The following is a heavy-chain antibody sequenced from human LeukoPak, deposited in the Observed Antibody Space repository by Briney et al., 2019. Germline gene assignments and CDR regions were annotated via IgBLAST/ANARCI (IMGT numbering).Heavy chain of an antibody. D-gene: IGHD4-17*01. CDR2: IYSGCST. V-gene: IGHV3-53*01. Sequence: GGSLRLSCAASGVTVSSNYMSWFLRAPGEGLEGVAVIYSGCSTYYVDSVKGGFTISRDNCKNTLYLQMNSLRAEDPAVYYCAREADYGDYDAFDPWGQGTLVTVSS. CDR3: AREADYGDYDAFDP. J-gene: IGHJ5*02. CDR1: GVTVSSNY.